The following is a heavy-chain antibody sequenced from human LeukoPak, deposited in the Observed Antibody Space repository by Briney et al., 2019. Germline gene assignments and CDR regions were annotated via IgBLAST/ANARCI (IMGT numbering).Heavy chain of an antibody. CDR3: ATEGGWQPTDYGDHVY. Sequence: ASVKVSCEASGYTFTTYGITWGRQAPGQGLEWMGWISPYNGNTNYPRKLQGRVTMATDTSTSTAYVELRSLRSDDTALYYCATEGGWQPTDYGDHVYWGQGTLVTVSS. CDR2: ISPYNGNT. J-gene: IGHJ4*02. CDR1: GYTFTTYG. D-gene: IGHD4-17*01. V-gene: IGHV1-18*01.